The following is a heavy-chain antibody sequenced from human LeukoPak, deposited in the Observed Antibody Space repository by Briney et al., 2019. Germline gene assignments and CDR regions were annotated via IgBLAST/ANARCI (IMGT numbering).Heavy chain of an antibody. D-gene: IGHD6-13*01. CDR3: ANIRRSSPDLDY. V-gene: IGHV3-23*01. J-gene: IGHJ4*02. CDR2: IVGSGGST. Sequence: GSLRLSCAASGFTFSSYAMSWVRQAPGKGLEWVSAIVGSGGSTYYADSVKGRFTISRDNSKNTLYLQMNSLRAEDTAVYYCANIRRSSPDLDYWGQGTLVTVSS. CDR1: GFTFSSYA.